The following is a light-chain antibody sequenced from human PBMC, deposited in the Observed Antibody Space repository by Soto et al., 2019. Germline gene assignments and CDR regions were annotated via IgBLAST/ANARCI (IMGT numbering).Light chain of an antibody. CDR2: GAS. J-gene: IGKJ2*01. V-gene: IGKV3-15*01. Sequence: TLSCRASPTVSRSLAWYQQRPGQAPRLLIYGASTRATGVSDRFSGSGSGTDFTLTISSLQSEDFAVYYCQQYIDWPPYTFGQGTKVDIK. CDR3: QQYIDWPPYT. CDR1: PTVSRS.